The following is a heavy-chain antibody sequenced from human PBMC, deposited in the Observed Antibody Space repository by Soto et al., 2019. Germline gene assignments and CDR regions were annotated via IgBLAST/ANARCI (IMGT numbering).Heavy chain of an antibody. J-gene: IGHJ6*02. CDR1: GFTFSRYV. CDR3: ARGWGADYYGMDV. CDR2: IWYDGSNK. D-gene: IGHD1-26*01. Sequence: QVQLVESGGGVVQPGRSLRLSCAASGFTFSRYVMHWVRQAPGKGLEWVAVIWYDGSNKYYADSVKGRFTISRDNSKNTLYLQMNSLRAEDTAVYYCARGWGADYYGMDVWGQGTTVTVSS. V-gene: IGHV3-33*01.